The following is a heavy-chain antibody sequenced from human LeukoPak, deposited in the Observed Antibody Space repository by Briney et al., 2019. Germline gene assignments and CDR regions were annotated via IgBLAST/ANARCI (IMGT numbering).Heavy chain of an antibody. D-gene: IGHD3-22*01. V-gene: IGHV3-23*01. CDR2: ISGSCGST. Sequence: GGSLRLSCAASGFTFSSYAMSWVRQAPGKGLEWVSAISGSCGSTYYADSVKGRFTISRDNSKNTLYLQMNSLRAEDTALYYCAKDSHGYYDSSGYYPDYWGQGTLVTVPS. J-gene: IGHJ4*02. CDR1: GFTFSSYA. CDR3: AKDSHGYYDSSGYYPDY.